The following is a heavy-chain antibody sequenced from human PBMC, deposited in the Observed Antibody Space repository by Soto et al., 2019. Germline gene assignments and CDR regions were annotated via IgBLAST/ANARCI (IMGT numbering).Heavy chain of an antibody. CDR1: GFSIGHYY. J-gene: IGHJ6*03. CDR2: IFYTGNT. CDR3: VRAAGPYYYYYMDV. D-gene: IGHD6-13*01. V-gene: IGHV4-59*01. Sequence: SETLSLTCTVSGFSIGHYYWSWIRQPPGKGLEWIGYIFYTGNTNYNPSLKSRVTMSVDTSKNQFSLKLSSVTAADTAAYYCVRAAGPYYYYYMDVWGKGTTVTVSS.